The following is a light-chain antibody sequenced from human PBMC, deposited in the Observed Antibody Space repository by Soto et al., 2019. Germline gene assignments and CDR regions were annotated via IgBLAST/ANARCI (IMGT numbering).Light chain of an antibody. CDR3: QQYYDLPYT. J-gene: IGKJ2*01. Sequence: EIVMTQSPATLSVSPGERATLSCRASRSVSSNLAWYQQKPGQAPRLLIYGASTRATGIPARFSGSGSGTEFTLTISSLQPEDVATYYCQQYYDLPYTFGQGTKLEIK. CDR1: RSVSSN. V-gene: IGKV3-15*01. CDR2: GAS.